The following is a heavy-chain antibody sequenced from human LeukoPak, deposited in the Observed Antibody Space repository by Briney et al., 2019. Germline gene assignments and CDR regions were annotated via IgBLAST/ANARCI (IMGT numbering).Heavy chain of an antibody. CDR1: GYTFTGYY. D-gene: IGHD6-19*01. V-gene: IGHV1-2*06. CDR2: INPNSGGT. CDR3: AAGYSSGWFLFDY. Sequence: ASVKVSCKASGYTFTGYYMHWVRQAPGQGLGWMGRINPNSGGTNYAQKFQGRVTMTRDTSTSTAYMELSRLRSDDTAVYYCAAGYSSGWFLFDYWGQGTLVTVSS. J-gene: IGHJ4*02.